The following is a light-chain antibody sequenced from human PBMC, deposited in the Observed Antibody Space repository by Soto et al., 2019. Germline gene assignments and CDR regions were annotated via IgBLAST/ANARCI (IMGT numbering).Light chain of an antibody. CDR1: SSDVGGYDY. Sequence: QSALTQPASASGSPGQSITISCTGTSSDVGGYDYVSWYQQHPGKAPKLMIYEVSNRPSGVSNRFSGSKSGNTASLTISGLQADDEADYYCSSYTSSSTYVFGTGTKVTVL. CDR2: EVS. J-gene: IGLJ1*01. CDR3: SSYTSSSTYV. V-gene: IGLV2-14*01.